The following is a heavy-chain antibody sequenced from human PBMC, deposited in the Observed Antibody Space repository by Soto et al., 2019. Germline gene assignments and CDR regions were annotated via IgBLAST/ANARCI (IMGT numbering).Heavy chain of an antibody. CDR3: ARGRCSGGSCYSQSYYYYMDV. CDR2: INHSGST. D-gene: IGHD2-15*01. CDR1: GGSFSGYY. V-gene: IGHV4-34*01. Sequence: PSETLSLTCAVYGGSFSGYYWSWIRQPPGKGLEWIGEINHSGSTNYNPSLKSRVTISVDTSKNQFSLKLSSVTAADTAVYYCARGRCSGGSCYSQSYYYYMDVWGKGTMVTVSS. J-gene: IGHJ6*03.